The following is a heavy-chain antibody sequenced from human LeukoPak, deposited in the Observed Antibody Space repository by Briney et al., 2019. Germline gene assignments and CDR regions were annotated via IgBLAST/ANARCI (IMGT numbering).Heavy chain of an antibody. J-gene: IGHJ4*02. CDR3: AKERSCGTWVGDY. CDR1: GFTLSSYA. CDR2: ISGSDAGT. V-gene: IGHV3-23*01. Sequence: PGGPLTLPCAPSGFTLSSYAITGVRQAPGKGLEWVSAISGSDAGTYYADSVKGRFTISRDNSKNTLYLQMNSLRAEDTAIYYCAKERSCGTWVGDYWGQGTLVTVSS. D-gene: IGHD6-25*01.